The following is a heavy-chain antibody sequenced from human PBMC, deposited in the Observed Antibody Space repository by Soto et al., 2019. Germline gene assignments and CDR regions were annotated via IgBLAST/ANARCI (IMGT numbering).Heavy chain of an antibody. D-gene: IGHD3-9*01. Sequence: PSDTLSLTCAVSGASLSSSRWWTWVRQPPGKGLEWIGEIYYSGTTNDNPSLKSRVTMSVDTSKSQLYLKLSSVTAADTAVYYCARGPERPKGLAGDVHWGHATRVTVSS. CDR3: ARGPERPKGLAGDVH. J-gene: IGHJ4*01. CDR2: IYYSGTT. V-gene: IGHV4-4*02. CDR1: GASLSSSRW.